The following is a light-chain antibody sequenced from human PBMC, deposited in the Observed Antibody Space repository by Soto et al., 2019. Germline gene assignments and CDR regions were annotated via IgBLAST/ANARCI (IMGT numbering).Light chain of an antibody. Sequence: DFPLTQSPSFLSASVGDRVTITWRASQGIGSHLGWYQQAPGKAPKLLIYGASTLQSGVPSRFSGSGSGTEFTLTISSLQPEYFAAYDSQQLYTYPPLGAGPKVDSK. V-gene: IGKV1-9*01. J-gene: IGKJ4*01. CDR1: QGIGSH. CDR3: QQLYTYPP. CDR2: GAS.